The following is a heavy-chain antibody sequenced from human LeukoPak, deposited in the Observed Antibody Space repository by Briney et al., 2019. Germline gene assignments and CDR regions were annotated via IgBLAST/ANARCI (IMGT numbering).Heavy chain of an antibody. J-gene: IGHJ4*02. Sequence: PGGSLRLSCAASGFTFTSYEMNWVRQAPGKGLEWVSYISSSGSTIYYADSVKGRFTISRDNAKNSLYLQMNSLRAEDTAVYYCVRDGGVDGYDLLDYWGQGSLVTVSS. V-gene: IGHV3-48*03. CDR1: GFTFTSYE. CDR3: VRDGGVDGYDLLDY. CDR2: ISSSGSTI. D-gene: IGHD5-24*01.